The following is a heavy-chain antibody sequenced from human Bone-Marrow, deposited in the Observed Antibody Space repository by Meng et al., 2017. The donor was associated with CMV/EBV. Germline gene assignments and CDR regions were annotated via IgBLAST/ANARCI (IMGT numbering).Heavy chain of an antibody. D-gene: IGHD5-18*01. CDR2: FDPEDGET. CDR1: GTTLTELS. J-gene: IGHJ4*02. V-gene: IGHV1-24*01. CDR3: ATDLGIQPWFGSSY. Sequence: QVQLVQSGAEVKKPGASVKVSCKVSGTTLTELSMHWGRQAPGKGLEWMGGFDPEDGETIYAQKFQGRVTMTEDTSTDTAYMELSSLRSEDTAVYYCATDLGIQPWFGSSYWGQGTLVTVSS.